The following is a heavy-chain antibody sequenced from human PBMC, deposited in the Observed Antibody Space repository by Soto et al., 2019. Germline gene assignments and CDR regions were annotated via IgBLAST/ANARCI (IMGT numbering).Heavy chain of an antibody. V-gene: IGHV5-51*01. CDR3: ARGSNDYGDYLCLESMDV. CDR1: GYSFTSYW. CDR2: IYPGDSDT. D-gene: IGHD4-17*01. Sequence: GESLKISCQCSGYSFTSYWIGWVRQMPGKGLEWMGIIYPGDSDTRYSPSFQGQVTISADKSISTAYLQWSSLKASDTAMYYCARGSNDYGDYLCLESMDVWGQGTTVTDSS. J-gene: IGHJ6*02.